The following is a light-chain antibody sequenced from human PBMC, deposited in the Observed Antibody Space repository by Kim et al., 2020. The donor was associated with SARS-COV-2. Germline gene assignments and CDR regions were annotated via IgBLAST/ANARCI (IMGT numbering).Light chain of an antibody. CDR3: AAWDDSLNGWV. V-gene: IGLV1-36*01. J-gene: IGLJ3*02. CDR1: SSNIGNSA. Sequence: QPVLTQPPSVSGAPRQRVTISCSGSSSNIGNSAVNWYQQFPGKAPKLLMYYDDLLPSGVSDRFSGSKSGTSASLAISGLQSEDEADYYCAAWDDSLNGWVFGGGTQLTVL. CDR2: YDD.